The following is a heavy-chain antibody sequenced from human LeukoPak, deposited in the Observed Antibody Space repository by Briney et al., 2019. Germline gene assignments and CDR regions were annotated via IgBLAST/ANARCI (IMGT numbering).Heavy chain of an antibody. CDR2: ISYDGSNK. D-gene: IGHD3-22*01. CDR1: GFTFSSYA. Sequence: PGGSLRLSCAASGFTFSSYAMHWVRQAPGKGLEWVAVISYDGSNKYYADSVKGRFTISRDNSKNTLYLQMNSPRAEDTAVYYCAKDYYYDSSGYPTQNFDYWGQGTLVTVSS. CDR3: AKDYYYDSSGYPTQNFDY. J-gene: IGHJ4*02. V-gene: IGHV3-30-3*01.